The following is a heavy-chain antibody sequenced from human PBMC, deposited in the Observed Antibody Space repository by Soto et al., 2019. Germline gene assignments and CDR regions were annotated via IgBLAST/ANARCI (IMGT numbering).Heavy chain of an antibody. Sequence: SGTMYLPSTVSGATITTAGDYGSWIRQHPGKGLEWIGYIYHSGSTYYNPSLKSRVTISVDTSKNQFSLKLSSVTAADTAVYYCASFYDYIWGSYRPDPIYFDYWGQGTLVTVSS. D-gene: IGHD3-16*02. V-gene: IGHV4-31*03. CDR2: IYHSGST. J-gene: IGHJ4*02. CDR1: GATITTAGDY. CDR3: ASFYDYIWGSYRPDPIYFDY.